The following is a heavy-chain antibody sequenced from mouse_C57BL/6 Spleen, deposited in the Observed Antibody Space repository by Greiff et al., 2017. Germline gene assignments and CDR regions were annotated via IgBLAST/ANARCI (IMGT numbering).Heavy chain of an antibody. CDR2: IYPGDGDT. J-gene: IGHJ1*03. CDR3: ARAAIDYSSSYCYFYV. Sequence: QVQLQQSGPELVKPGASVKISCKASGYAFSSSWMNWVKQRPGKGLEWIGRIYPGDGDTNYNGKFKGKATLTADKSSSTAYMQLSSLTSEDSAVYFCARAAIDYSSSYCYFYVWGTGTTVTVSS. D-gene: IGHD1-1*01. CDR1: GYAFSSSW. V-gene: IGHV1-82*01.